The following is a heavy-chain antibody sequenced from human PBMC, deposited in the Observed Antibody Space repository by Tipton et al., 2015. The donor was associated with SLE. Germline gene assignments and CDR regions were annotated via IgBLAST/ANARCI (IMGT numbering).Heavy chain of an antibody. CDR1: GGSISSGSYY. V-gene: IGHV4-61*02. CDR2: IYTSGST. Sequence: LRLSCTVSGGSISSGSYYWSWIRQPAGKGLEWIGRIYTSGSTNYNPSLKSRVTISVDTSKNQFSLKLSSVTAADTAVYYCARSPRGGGYYPYYFDYWGQGTLVTVSS. CDR3: ARSPRGGGYYPYYFDY. J-gene: IGHJ4*02. D-gene: IGHD3-3*01.